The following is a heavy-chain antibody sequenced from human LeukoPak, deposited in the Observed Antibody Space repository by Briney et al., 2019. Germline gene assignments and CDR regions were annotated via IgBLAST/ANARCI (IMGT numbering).Heavy chain of an antibody. V-gene: IGHV4-61*02. Sequence: SETLSLTCTVSGGSISSGSYYWSWIRQPAGKGLEWIGRIYTSGSTNYNPSLKSRVTISVDTSKNQFSLKLSSVTAADTAVYYCARDWLGYSYGTFDIWGQGTMATVSS. CDR1: GGSISSGSYY. D-gene: IGHD5-18*01. J-gene: IGHJ3*02. CDR2: IYTSGST. CDR3: ARDWLGYSYGTFDI.